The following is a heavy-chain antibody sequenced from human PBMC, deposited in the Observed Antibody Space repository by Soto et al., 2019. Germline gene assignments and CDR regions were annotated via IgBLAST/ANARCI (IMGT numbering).Heavy chain of an antibody. D-gene: IGHD4-4*01. Sequence: SETLSLTCTFSCGSLVSYYWSWIRQPPGKGLEWIGYVFYTGRANYNASLKSRVSISLDTSNYQFSLKLGSVTAADTAVYYCARDGDGRMTTNPYYYNGMDVWGPGTTVTVSS. CDR3: ARDGDGRMTTNPYYYNGMDV. J-gene: IGHJ6*02. V-gene: IGHV4-59*01. CDR2: VFYTGRA. CDR1: CGSLVSYY.